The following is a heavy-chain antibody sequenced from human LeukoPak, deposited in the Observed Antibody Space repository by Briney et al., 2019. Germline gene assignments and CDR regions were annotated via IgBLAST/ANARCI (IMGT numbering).Heavy chain of an antibody. J-gene: IGHJ4*02. V-gene: IGHV4-39*07. Sequence: SETLSLTCAVSGGSISSSSYYWGWIRQPPGKGLEWIGSIYYSGSTYYNPSLKSRVTISVDTSKNQFSLKLSSVTAADTAVYYCARDREMATMFDYWGQGTLATVSS. CDR1: GGSISSSSYY. CDR2: IYYSGST. D-gene: IGHD5-24*01. CDR3: ARDREMATMFDY.